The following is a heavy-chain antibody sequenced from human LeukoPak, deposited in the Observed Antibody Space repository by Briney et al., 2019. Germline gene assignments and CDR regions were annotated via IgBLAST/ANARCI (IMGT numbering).Heavy chain of an antibody. CDR2: IIPIFGTA. D-gene: IGHD2-2*01. V-gene: IGHV1-69*01. Sequence: SVKVSCKASGGTFSSYAISWVRQAPGQGLEWMGGIIPIFGTANYAQKFQGRVTITADESTSTAYMELSSLRSEDTAVYYCAAYCSSTSCQLFFDYWGQGTLVTVSS. CDR1: GGTFSSYA. J-gene: IGHJ4*02. CDR3: AAYCSSTSCQLFFDY.